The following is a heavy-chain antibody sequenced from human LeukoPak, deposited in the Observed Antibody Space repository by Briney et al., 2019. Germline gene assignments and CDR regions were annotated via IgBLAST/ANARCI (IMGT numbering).Heavy chain of an antibody. Sequence: GGSLRLSYAASGFTFSSYSMNWVRQAPGKGLEWVSSISSSSSYIYYADSVKGRFTISRDNAKNSLYLQMNSLRAEDTAVYYCAREPLEMATIGGFDYWGQGTLVTVSS. CDR2: ISSSSSYI. V-gene: IGHV3-21*01. J-gene: IGHJ4*02. D-gene: IGHD5-24*01. CDR3: AREPLEMATIGGFDY. CDR1: GFTFSSYS.